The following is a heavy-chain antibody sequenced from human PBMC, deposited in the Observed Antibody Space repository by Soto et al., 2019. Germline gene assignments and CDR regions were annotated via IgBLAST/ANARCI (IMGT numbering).Heavy chain of an antibody. CDR2: INSGGSNI. D-gene: IGHD3-10*01. CDR3: ARDIRGAN. V-gene: IGHV3-11*01. J-gene: IGHJ4*02. Sequence: QVQLVESGGGLVKPGGSLRLSCTASGFTFTAHYMTWIRQAPGKGLEWDSYINSGGSNIYYADSVRGRFTISRDNAKNSVYLQMSSLRAEDTAIYYCARDIRGANWGQGTLVIVSS. CDR1: GFTFTAHY.